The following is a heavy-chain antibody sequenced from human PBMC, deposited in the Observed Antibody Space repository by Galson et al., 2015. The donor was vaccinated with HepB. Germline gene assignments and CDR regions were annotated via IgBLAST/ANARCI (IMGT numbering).Heavy chain of an antibody. CDR2: INPNSGGT. D-gene: IGHD3-16*01. V-gene: IGHV1-2*06. CDR1: GYTFTGDY. J-gene: IGHJ6*02. CDR3: AREGAWRPNPSRYYYGMDV. Sequence: SGYTFTGDYRHWVRQAPGQGLEWMGRINPNSGGTNYAQKFQGRVTMTRDTSISTAYMELSRLRSDDTAVYYCAREGAWRPNPSRYYYGMDVWGQGTTVTVSS.